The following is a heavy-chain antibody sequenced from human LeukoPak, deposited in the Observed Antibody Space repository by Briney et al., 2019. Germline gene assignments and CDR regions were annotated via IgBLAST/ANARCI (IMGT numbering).Heavy chain of an antibody. CDR2: INHSGST. J-gene: IGHJ6*03. CDR1: GGSFSGYY. V-gene: IGHV4-34*01. D-gene: IGHD4-17*01. Sequence: SETLSLTCAVYGGSFSGYYWRWIRQPPGKGLEWIGEINHSGSTNYNPSLKSRGSISVDPSKNQFSRKLSSVTAADTAVYYCARLTVTGVLYYYYYMDVWGKGTTVTVSS. CDR3: ARLTVTGVLYYYYYMDV.